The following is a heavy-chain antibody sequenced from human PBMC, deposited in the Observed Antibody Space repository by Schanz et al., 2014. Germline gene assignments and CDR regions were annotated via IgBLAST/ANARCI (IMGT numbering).Heavy chain of an antibody. V-gene: IGHV3-48*01. D-gene: IGHD2-2*01. CDR1: GFTVSSNY. CDR3: ARDLSSLIQGDV. J-gene: IGHJ6*04. Sequence: EVQLLESGGGLVQPGGSLRISCAASGFTVSSNYMSWVRQAPEKGLEWVSYISSSSGTIYYADSVKGRFTISRDNAKNLLYLQMNGLRAEDTAVYFCARDLSSLIQGDVWGKGTTVTVSS. CDR2: ISSSSGTI.